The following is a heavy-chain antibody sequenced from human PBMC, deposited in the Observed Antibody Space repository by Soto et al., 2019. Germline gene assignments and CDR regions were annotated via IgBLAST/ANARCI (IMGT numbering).Heavy chain of an antibody. V-gene: IGHV1-58*01. CDR2: IVVGSGNT. Sequence: SVKVSCKASGFTFTSSAVQWVRQARGQRLEWIGWIVVGSGNTNYAQKFQERVTITRDMSTSTAYMELSSLRSEDTAVYYCAADYSSSSSYYYGMDVWGQGTTVTVSS. D-gene: IGHD6-6*01. J-gene: IGHJ6*02. CDR3: AADYSSSSSYYYGMDV. CDR1: GFTFTSSA.